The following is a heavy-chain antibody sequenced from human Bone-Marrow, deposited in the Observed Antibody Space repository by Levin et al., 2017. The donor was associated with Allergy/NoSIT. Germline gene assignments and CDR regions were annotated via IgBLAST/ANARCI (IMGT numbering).Heavy chain of an antibody. Sequence: GGSLRLSCAASGFTFSSYGMHWVRQAPGKGLEWVAVISYDGSNKYYADSVKGRFTISRDNSKNTLYLQMNSLRAEDTAVYYCRGNSYGYLVGEHDAFDIWGQGTMVTVSS. CDR3: RGNSYGYLVGEHDAFDI. CDR2: ISYDGSNK. D-gene: IGHD5-18*01. V-gene: IGHV3-30*03. J-gene: IGHJ3*02. CDR1: GFTFSSYG.